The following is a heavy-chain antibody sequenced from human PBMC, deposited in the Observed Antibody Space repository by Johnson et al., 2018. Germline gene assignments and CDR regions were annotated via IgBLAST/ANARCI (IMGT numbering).Heavy chain of an antibody. Sequence: QVQLQQWGAGLLKPSETLSLTCAVYGGSFSDYYWSWIRQPPGKGLEWIGEINYSASTNYNPALKSRVTITVDTSKNQFSLKLSSVIAADTAGYYCARAPLGATRTQYFQHWGQGTLVIVSS. J-gene: IGHJ1*01. CDR3: ARAPLGATRTQYFQH. V-gene: IGHV4-34*01. CDR1: GGSFSDYY. CDR2: INYSAST. D-gene: IGHD1-26*01.